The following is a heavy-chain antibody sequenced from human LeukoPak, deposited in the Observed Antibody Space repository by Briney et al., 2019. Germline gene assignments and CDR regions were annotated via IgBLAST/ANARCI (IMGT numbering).Heavy chain of an antibody. D-gene: IGHD3-9*01. Sequence: ASETLSLACTVSGGSISSSSYYWGWIRQPPGKGLEWIGSIYYSGSTYYNPSLKSRVTISVDTSKNQFSLKLSSVTAADTAVYYCARHGHYDILTGYPESGAFDIWGQGTMVTVSS. J-gene: IGHJ3*02. V-gene: IGHV4-39*01. CDR3: ARHGHYDILTGYPESGAFDI. CDR1: GGSISSSSYY. CDR2: IYYSGST.